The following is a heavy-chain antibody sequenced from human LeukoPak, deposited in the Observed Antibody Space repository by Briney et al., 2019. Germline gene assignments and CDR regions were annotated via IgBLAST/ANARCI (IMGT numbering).Heavy chain of an antibody. J-gene: IGHJ4*02. V-gene: IGHV3-21*01. CDR3: ARLRMDPTGLQYFDY. D-gene: IGHD3-9*01. CDR2: ISSSSSYI. CDR1: GFTFSSYS. Sequence: GGSLRLSCAASGFTFSSYSMNWVRQAPGKGLEWVSSISSSSSYIYYADSVKGRFTISRDNAKNSLYLQMNSLRAEDTAVYYCARLRMDPTGLQYFDYWGQGTLVTVSS.